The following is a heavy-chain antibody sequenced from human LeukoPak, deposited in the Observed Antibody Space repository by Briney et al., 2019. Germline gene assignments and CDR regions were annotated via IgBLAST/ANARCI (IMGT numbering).Heavy chain of an antibody. D-gene: IGHD4-17*01. V-gene: IGHV3-74*03. CDR3: ARASTTVPNLLDN. Sequence: GMSLRLSCVASGFTFSTYWMHWARQAPGKGLLWVSRLSGDGSSTKYADSLKGRFTISRDNAKNTLYLQMNSLRAEDTAVYFCARASTTVPNLLDNWGQGTLVTVSS. CDR1: GFTFSTYW. J-gene: IGHJ4*02. CDR2: LSGDGSST.